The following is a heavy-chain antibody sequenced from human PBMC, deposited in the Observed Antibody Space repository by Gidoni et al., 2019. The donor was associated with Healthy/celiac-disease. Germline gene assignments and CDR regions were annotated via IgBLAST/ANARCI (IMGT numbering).Heavy chain of an antibody. D-gene: IGHD4-17*01. CDR1: GFTFRSYA. CDR3: AKAPSLATVTRYYFDY. Sequence: EVQLLESGGGLVQPGGSLRLSCAASGFTFRSYAMSWVRQAPGKGLEWVSAISGSGGSTYYADSVKGRFTISRDNSKNTLYLQMNSLRAEDTAVYYCAKAPSLATVTRYYFDYWGQGTLVTVSS. CDR2: ISGSGGST. J-gene: IGHJ4*02. V-gene: IGHV3-23*01.